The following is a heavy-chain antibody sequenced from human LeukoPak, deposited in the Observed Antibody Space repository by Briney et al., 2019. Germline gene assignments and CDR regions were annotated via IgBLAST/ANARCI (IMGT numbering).Heavy chain of an antibody. CDR1: GYTFTGYY. Sequence: ASVKVSCKASGYTFTGYYMHWVRQAPGQGLEWMGWINPNSGGTNYAQKFQGRVTMTRDTSISTAYMELGRLRSDDTAVYYCARDWGEYSSSWYPTYYFDYWGQGTLVTVSS. D-gene: IGHD6-13*01. J-gene: IGHJ4*02. CDR2: INPNSGGT. V-gene: IGHV1-2*02. CDR3: ARDWGEYSSSWYPTYYFDY.